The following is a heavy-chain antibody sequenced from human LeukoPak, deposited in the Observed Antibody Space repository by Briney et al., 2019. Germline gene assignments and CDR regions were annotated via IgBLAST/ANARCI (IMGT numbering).Heavy chain of an antibody. CDR2: IYYSGST. CDR1: GGSISSYY. CDR3: ARVWDSSGWYPDAFDI. V-gene: IGHV4-59*01. Sequence: SETLSLTCTVSGGSISSYYWSWIRQPPGKGLEWIGYIYYSGSTNYNPSLKSRVTISVDTSKNQFSLKLSSVTAADTAVYYCARVWDSSGWYPDAFDIWGQGTMVTVSS. D-gene: IGHD6-19*01. J-gene: IGHJ3*02.